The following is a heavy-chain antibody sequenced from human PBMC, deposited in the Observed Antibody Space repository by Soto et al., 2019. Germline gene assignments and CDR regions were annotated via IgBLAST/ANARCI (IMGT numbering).Heavy chain of an antibody. J-gene: IGHJ4*02. Sequence: GAPVKGSRKASGYPFTSDAISRVRQAPGQGLEWMGWIGGYYGNTKYTQKFQGRVTMTTDTSTSTANMELRSLRSDDTAVYYCARRSYGDNFYFDYWGQGTLVTVSS. V-gene: IGHV1-18*01. CDR1: GYPFTSDA. D-gene: IGHD4-17*01. CDR3: ARRSYGDNFYFDY. CDR2: IGGYYGNT.